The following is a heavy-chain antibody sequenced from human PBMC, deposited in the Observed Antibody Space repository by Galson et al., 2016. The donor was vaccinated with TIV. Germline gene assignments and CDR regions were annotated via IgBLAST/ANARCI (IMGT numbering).Heavy chain of an antibody. CDR1: GFAVSSIY. Sequence: SLRLSCATSGFAVSSIYGSWVRQAPGKGLEWVSIIYPSGDTYYTEPMKGRFTISRDNAKNSLFLQINSLRVEDTAVYYCAREIPGGTTDLDCWGQGTLVTVSS. V-gene: IGHV3-66*01. CDR3: AREIPGGTTDLDC. J-gene: IGHJ4*02. D-gene: IGHD1-14*01. CDR2: IYPSGDT.